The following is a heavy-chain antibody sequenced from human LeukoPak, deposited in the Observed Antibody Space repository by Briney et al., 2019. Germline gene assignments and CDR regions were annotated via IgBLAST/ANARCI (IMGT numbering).Heavy chain of an antibody. D-gene: IGHD3-22*01. CDR2: ISGSGGST. Sequence: PGGSLRLSCAASGFTFSSYAMSWARHAPGKGLEWVSAISGSGGSTYYADSVKGRFTISRDNSKNTLYLQMNSLRAEDTAVYYCAKDDTMIVVVIISFDYWGQGTLVTVSS. V-gene: IGHV3-23*01. J-gene: IGHJ4*02. CDR1: GFTFSSYA. CDR3: AKDDTMIVVVIISFDY.